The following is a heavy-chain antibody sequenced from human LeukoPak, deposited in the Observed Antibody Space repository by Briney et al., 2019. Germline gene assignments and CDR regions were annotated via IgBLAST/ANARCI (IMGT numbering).Heavy chain of an antibody. V-gene: IGHV6-1*01. CDR2: TYYRSKWYN. CDR3: VRIGIAADHYYYYGMDV. Sequence: SQTLSLTCAISGDSVSSSTSAWNWVRQSPSRGLESLGRTYYRSKWYNDYAESVKSRIAIDPDTSKNQFSLHLNSVTPEDTAVYYCVRIGIAADHYYYYGMDVWGQGTTVTVSS. CDR1: GDSVSSSTSA. D-gene: IGHD6-13*01. J-gene: IGHJ6*02.